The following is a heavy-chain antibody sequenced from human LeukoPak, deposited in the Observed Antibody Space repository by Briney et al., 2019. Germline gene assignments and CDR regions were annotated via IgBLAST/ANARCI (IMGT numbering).Heavy chain of an antibody. CDR2: ISWNSGSI. V-gene: IGHV3-9*01. CDR3: ARRGTGHGMDV. J-gene: IGHJ6*02. D-gene: IGHD1-1*01. Sequence: QTGRSLRLSCAASGFTFDDYAMHWVRQAPGKGLEWVSGISWNSGSIGYADSVKGRFTISRDNAKNTLFLQMNSLRAEDTAVYYCARRGTGHGMDVWGQGTTVIVSS. CDR1: GFTFDDYA.